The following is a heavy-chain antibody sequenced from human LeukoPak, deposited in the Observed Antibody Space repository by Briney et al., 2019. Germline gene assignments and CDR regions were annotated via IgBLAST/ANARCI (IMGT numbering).Heavy chain of an antibody. CDR1: GGSISSGSYY. CDR2: IYTSGST. D-gene: IGHD3-10*01. Sequence: PSQTLSLTCTVPGGSISSGSYYWSWIRQPAGKGLEWIGRIYTSGSTNYNPSLKSRVTISVDTSKNQFSLKLSSVTAADTAVYYCAGMVRGAPFDYWGQGTLVTVSS. V-gene: IGHV4-61*02. J-gene: IGHJ4*02. CDR3: AGMVRGAPFDY.